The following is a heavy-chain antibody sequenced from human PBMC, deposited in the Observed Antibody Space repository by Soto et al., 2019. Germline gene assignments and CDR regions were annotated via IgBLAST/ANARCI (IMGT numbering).Heavy chain of an antibody. CDR1: GYTFTGYY. D-gene: IGHD6-13*01. Sequence: ASVKVSCKASGYTFTGYYMHWVRQSPGQGLEWMGWINPNSGGTSYARKFQGRFTMTRDTSISTAYMELSRLRSDDTAVYYCARARYSGSYYDYWGQGTLVTASS. CDR3: ARARYSGSYYDY. V-gene: IGHV1-2*02. J-gene: IGHJ4*02. CDR2: INPNSGGT.